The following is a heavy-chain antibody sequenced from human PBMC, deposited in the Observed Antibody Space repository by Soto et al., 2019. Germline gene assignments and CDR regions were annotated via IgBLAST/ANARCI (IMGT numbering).Heavy chain of an antibody. J-gene: IGHJ6*02. D-gene: IGHD3-3*01. CDR1: GFTFSSYG. CDR3: ARDLNYEDYYYGMDV. CDR2: IWYDGSNK. V-gene: IGHV3-33*01. Sequence: GGSLRLSCAASGFTFSSYGMHWVRQAPGKGLEWVAVIWYDGSNKYYADSVKGRFTISRDNSKNTLYLQMNSLRAEDTAVYYCARDLNYEDYYYGMDVWGQGTTVTVSS.